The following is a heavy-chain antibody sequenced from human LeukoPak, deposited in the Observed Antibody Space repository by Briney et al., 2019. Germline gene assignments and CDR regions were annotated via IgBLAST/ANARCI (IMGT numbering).Heavy chain of an antibody. CDR3: GGQQI. CDR2: ISYDGSNK. Sequence: GGSLRLSCAASGFTFSSYGIHWVRQAPGKGLEWVAVISYDGSNKYYADSVKGRFTIFRDNSKNTLYLQMNSLRAEDTAVYYCGGQQIWGQGTMVTVSS. J-gene: IGHJ3*02. V-gene: IGHV3-30*03. CDR1: GFTFSSYG. D-gene: IGHD6-13*01.